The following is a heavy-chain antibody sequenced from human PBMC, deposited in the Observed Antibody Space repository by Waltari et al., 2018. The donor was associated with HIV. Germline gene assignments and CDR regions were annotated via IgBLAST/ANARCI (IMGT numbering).Heavy chain of an antibody. Sequence: QVQLVESGGGAVQPGGSRRLSCAASEFTFSHYGMHWVRQAPGKGLEWVASIRYDGSDTYYEESMKGRFTISRDNSKNTLYLQMNSLRSEDTAVYYCARSSGGGTSGWFRWGQGTLVTVSS. CDR3: ARSSGGGTSGWFR. J-gene: IGHJ4*02. D-gene: IGHD6-19*01. CDR1: EFTFSHYG. CDR2: IRYDGSDT. V-gene: IGHV3-30*02.